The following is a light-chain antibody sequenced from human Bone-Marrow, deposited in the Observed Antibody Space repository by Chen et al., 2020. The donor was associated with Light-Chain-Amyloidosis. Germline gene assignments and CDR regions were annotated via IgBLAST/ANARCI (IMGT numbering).Light chain of an antibody. Sequence: KFMLTQPHSASESPGKTAIITCTRSSGSIATNYVQWYQQRPGSSPTTVIYEDDQRPSGVPDRFSGSIDRSSNSASLTISGLKTEDEADYYCQSYQGSSQGVFGGGTKLTVL. V-gene: IGLV6-57*01. J-gene: IGLJ3*02. CDR3: QSYQGSSQGV. CDR2: EDD. CDR1: SGSIATNY.